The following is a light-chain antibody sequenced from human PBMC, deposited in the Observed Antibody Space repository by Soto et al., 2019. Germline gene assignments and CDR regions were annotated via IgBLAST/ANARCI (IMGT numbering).Light chain of an antibody. CDR2: GAS. V-gene: IGKV3-15*01. J-gene: IGKJ1*01. CDR1: QSVSSN. CDR3: QQCNDWPPT. Sequence: EIVMTQSPATLSVSRGERATLSCRASQSVSSNLAWYQQKPGQAPRLLIYGASTRATGIPARFSGSGSGTEFTLTISSLQSEDFAVYYCQQCNDWPPTFGQGTK.